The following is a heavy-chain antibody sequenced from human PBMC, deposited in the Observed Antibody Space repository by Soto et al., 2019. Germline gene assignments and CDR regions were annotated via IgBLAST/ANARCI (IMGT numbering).Heavy chain of an antibody. CDR1: GGSISSSNW. V-gene: IGHV4-4*02. CDR2: IYHSGST. J-gene: IGHJ4*02. D-gene: IGHD6-19*01. CDR3: ARVAVAGTRFDY. Sequence: QVQLQESGPGLVKPSGTLSLTCAVSGGSISSSNWWSWVRQPPGKGLEWIGEIYHSGSTNYNPSLKRRVTISVDKSKNPFSLTLSSVTAADTAVYYCARVAVAGTRFDYWGQGTLVTVSS.